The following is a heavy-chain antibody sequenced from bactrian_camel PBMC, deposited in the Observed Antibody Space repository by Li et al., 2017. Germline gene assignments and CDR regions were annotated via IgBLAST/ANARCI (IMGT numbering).Heavy chain of an antibody. CDR1: GFTFSSRY. J-gene: IGHJ4*01. CDR3: ANTVAGSPYY. D-gene: IGHD6*01. V-gene: IGHV3S1*01. Sequence: HVQLVESGGGLVQPGGSLRLSCAASGFTFSSRYMSWVRQAPGKGLEWVSSLSTGGGGTYYADPVKGRFTISRDNAKNTVYLQLNSLKTEDMAMYYCANTVAGSPYYWGQGTQVTVS. CDR2: LSTGGGGT.